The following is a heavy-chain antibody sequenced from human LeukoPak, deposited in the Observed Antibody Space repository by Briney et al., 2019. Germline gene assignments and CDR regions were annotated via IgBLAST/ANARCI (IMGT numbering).Heavy chain of an antibody. CDR2: ISSDGSNK. CDR1: GFTFSSYG. V-gene: IGHV3-30*18. D-gene: IGHD3-10*01. J-gene: IGHJ4*02. CDR3: AKDVDPFGSGSYVEGFDY. Sequence: PGRSLRLSCAASGFTFSSYGMHWVRQAPGKGLEWVAVISSDGSNKYYADSVKGRFTISRDTSKNTLYLQMNSLRAEDTAVYYCAKDVDPFGSGSYVEGFDYWGQGTLVTVSS.